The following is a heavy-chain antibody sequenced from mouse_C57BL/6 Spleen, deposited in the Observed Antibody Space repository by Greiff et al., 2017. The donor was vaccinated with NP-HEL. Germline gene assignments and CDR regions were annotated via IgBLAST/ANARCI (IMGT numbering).Heavy chain of an antibody. CDR1: GFSLTSYG. D-gene: IGHD2-3*01. J-gene: IGHJ1*03. V-gene: IGHV2-2*01. CDR2: IWSGGST. Sequence: QVQLKQSGPGLVQPSQSLSITCTVSGFSLTSYGVHWVRQSPGKGLEWLGVIWSGGSTDYNAAFISRLSISKDNSKSQFFFKMNSLQADDTAIYYCARNLGYYNWYFDVWGTGTTVTVSS. CDR3: ARNLGYYNWYFDV.